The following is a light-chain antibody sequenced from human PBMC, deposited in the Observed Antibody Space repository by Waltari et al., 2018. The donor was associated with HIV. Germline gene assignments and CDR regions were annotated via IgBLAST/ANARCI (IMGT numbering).Light chain of an antibody. Sequence: QSVLTQPPSVSGAPGQRVTISCTGNSSNIGAGHDVHWYRQLPGTAPKFLFSGNNLRPSGVPDRFSRSKPATSACLVITGLQADDEADYYCHCTDSSLMGPVVFGGGTKLTVL. CDR2: GNN. J-gene: IGLJ2*01. V-gene: IGLV1-40*01. CDR1: SSNIGAGHD. CDR3: HCTDSSLMGPVV.